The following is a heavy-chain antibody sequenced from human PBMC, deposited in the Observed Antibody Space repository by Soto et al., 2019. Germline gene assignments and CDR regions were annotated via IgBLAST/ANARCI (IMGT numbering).Heavy chain of an antibody. Sequence: QVQLQQWGTGLLKPSETLSLTCGVYGESFGYYYWSWIRQPPGKGLEWIGEINHSGRTKYKSSLKSRVTISIDTSKTPFSLTMTSVTAAVPAVYYCARWDYDFREAFEIWGQGTMVAVSS. CDR3: ARWDYDFREAFEI. D-gene: IGHD3-3*01. J-gene: IGHJ3*02. CDR2: INHSGRT. CDR1: GESFGYYY. V-gene: IGHV4-34*01.